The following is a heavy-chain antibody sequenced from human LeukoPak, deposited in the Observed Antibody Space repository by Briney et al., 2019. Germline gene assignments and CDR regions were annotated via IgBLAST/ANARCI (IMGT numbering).Heavy chain of an antibody. CDR3: ATMVRGL. CDR1: GYSISSGYY. J-gene: IGHJ4*02. CDR2: IYHSGST. V-gene: IGHV4-38-2*02. D-gene: IGHD3-10*01. Sequence: PPETLSLTCTVSGYSISSGYYWGWIRQPPGKGLEWIGSIYHSGSTYYNPSLKSRVTISVDTSKNQFSLKLSSVTAADTAVYYCATMVRGLWGQGTLVTVSS.